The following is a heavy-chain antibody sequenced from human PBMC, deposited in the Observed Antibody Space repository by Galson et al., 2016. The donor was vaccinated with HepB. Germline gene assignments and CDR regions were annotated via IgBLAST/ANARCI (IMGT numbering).Heavy chain of an antibody. CDR2: IYHSGTT. CDR1: GSSIRTGYY. V-gene: IGHV4-38-2*02. J-gene: IGHJ6*02. CDR3: ARDSETAAVYYNGVDV. Sequence: SETLSLTCTVSGSSIRTGYYWGWIRQSAGKGLEWIGSIYHSGTTYYKVSFKSRVTISVDTSKNQFSLKLRSVTAADTAVYYCARDSETAAVYYNGVDVWGQGATVTVSS. D-gene: IGHD6-13*01.